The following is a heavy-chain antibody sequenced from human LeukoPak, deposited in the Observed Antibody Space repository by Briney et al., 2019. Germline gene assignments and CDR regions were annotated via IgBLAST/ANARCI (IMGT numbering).Heavy chain of an antibody. D-gene: IGHD3-22*01. J-gene: IGHJ4*02. CDR3: ATRSGYYFDY. Sequence: ASVKVSCKASGYTFTTHDINWVRQATGQGLEWLGWMSPNSGDTGYAQKFQGRVTMTSDSSISTAYMELSNLRSEDTAVYYCATRSGYYFDYWGQGTLVTVSS. CDR2: MSPNSGDT. V-gene: IGHV1-8*01. CDR1: GYTFTTHD.